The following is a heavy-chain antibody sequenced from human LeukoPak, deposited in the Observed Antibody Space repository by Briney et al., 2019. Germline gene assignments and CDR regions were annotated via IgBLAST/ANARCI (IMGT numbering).Heavy chain of an antibody. Sequence: ASVEVSCKASGYTFTSYGISWVRQAPGQGLEWMGWISAYNGNTNYAQKLQGRVTMTTDTSTSTAYMELRSLRSDDTAVYYCARGVQYSSSWYLDYWGQGTLVTVSS. D-gene: IGHD6-13*01. J-gene: IGHJ4*02. V-gene: IGHV1-18*01. CDR2: ISAYNGNT. CDR1: GYTFTSYG. CDR3: ARGVQYSSSWYLDY.